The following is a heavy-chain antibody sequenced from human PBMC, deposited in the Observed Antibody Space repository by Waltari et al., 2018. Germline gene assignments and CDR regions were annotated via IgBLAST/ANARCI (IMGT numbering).Heavy chain of an antibody. CDR3: ARRHYGSGSYYNEPYYYYGMDV. Sequence: QVQLQQWGAGLLKPSETLSLTCAVYGGSFSGYYWSWIRQPPGKGLDWIGEINHSGSTNYNPSLTIRVTISVDTSKNQFSLKLSSVTAADTAVYYCARRHYGSGSYYNEPYYYYGMDVWGQGTTVTVSS. D-gene: IGHD3-10*01. CDR1: GGSFSGYY. CDR2: INHSGST. J-gene: IGHJ6*02. V-gene: IGHV4-34*01.